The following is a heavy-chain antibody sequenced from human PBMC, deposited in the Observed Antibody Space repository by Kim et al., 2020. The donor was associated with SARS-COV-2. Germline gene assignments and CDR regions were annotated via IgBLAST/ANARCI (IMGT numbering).Heavy chain of an antibody. CDR1: GYTFTSYA. V-gene: IGHV1-3*01. CDR3: ARDGGAAAGTPGDY. J-gene: IGHJ4*02. D-gene: IGHD6-13*01. CDR2: INAGNGNT. Sequence: ASVKVSCKASGYTFTSYAMHWVRQAPGQRLEWMGWINAGNGNTKYSQKFQGRVTITRDTSASTAYMELSSLRSEDTAVYYCARDGGAAAGTPGDYWGQGTLVTVSS.